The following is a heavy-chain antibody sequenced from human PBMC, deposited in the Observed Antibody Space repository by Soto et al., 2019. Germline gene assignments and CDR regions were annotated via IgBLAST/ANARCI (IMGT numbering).Heavy chain of an antibody. CDR3: HPNLGELSGLLGV. Sequence: QVQLVESGGGVVQPGRSLRLSCAASGFTFSSYGMHWVRQAPGKGLEWVAVISYDGSNKYYADSVKGRFTISRDNSKNTLYRQMNSLRAEDTAVYYCHPNLGELSGLLGVWGKGTTVTVSS. D-gene: IGHD3-16*02. CDR1: GFTFSSYG. V-gene: IGHV3-30*03. J-gene: IGHJ6*04. CDR2: ISYDGSNK.